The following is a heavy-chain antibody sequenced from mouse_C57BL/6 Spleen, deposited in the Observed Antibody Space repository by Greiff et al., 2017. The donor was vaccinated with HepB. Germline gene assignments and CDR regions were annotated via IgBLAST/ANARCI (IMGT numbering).Heavy chain of an antibody. Sequence: QVQLKQSGAELARPGASVKLSCKASGYTFTSYGISWVKQRTGQGLEWIGEIYPRSGNTYYNEKFKGKATLTADKSSSTAYMELRSLTSEDSAFYFCARWDDYAHFDVWGTGTTVTVSS. V-gene: IGHV1-81*01. J-gene: IGHJ1*03. CDR3: ARWDDYAHFDV. D-gene: IGHD2-4*01. CDR1: GYTFTSYG. CDR2: IYPRSGNT.